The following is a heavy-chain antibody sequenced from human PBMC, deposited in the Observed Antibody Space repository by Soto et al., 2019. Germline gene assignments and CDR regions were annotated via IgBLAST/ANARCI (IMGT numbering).Heavy chain of an antibody. CDR2: ISSSSSYI. Sequence: GGSMRLSCAASGFTFSSYSMNWVRQAPGKGLEWVSSISSSSSYIYYADSVEGRFTISRDNAKNSLYLQMNSLRAEDTAVYYCARGDDIVVVPAAIFFSGHFDYWGQGTLVTVSS. J-gene: IGHJ4*02. CDR1: GFTFSSYS. V-gene: IGHV3-21*01. CDR3: ARGDDIVVVPAAIFFSGHFDY. D-gene: IGHD2-2*01.